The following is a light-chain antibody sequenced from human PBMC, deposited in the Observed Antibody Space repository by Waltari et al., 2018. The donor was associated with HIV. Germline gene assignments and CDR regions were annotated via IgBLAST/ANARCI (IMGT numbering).Light chain of an antibody. CDR1: SSDVGRYNL. Sequence: QSALTQPASVSGSPGQSITISCPRTSSDVGRYNLVPWYQQHPGKAPKLMIYEVSKRPSGVSNRFSGSKSGNTASLTISGLQAEDEADYYCCSYAGSSTPYVFGTGTKVTVL. V-gene: IGLV2-23*02. J-gene: IGLJ1*01. CDR3: CSYAGSSTPYV. CDR2: EVS.